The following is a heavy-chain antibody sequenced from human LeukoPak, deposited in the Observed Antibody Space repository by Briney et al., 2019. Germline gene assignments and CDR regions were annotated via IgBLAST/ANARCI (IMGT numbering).Heavy chain of an antibody. D-gene: IGHD3-3*01. CDR2: MNPNSGNT. Sequence: ASVKVSCKASGYTFTSYGISWVRQATGQGLEWMGWMNPNSGNTGYAQQFQGRVTMTRNTSISTAYMELSSLRSEDTAVYYCARYQYYDFWSGPDYWGQGTLVTVSS. J-gene: IGHJ4*02. V-gene: IGHV1-8*02. CDR1: GYTFTSYG. CDR3: ARYQYYDFWSGPDY.